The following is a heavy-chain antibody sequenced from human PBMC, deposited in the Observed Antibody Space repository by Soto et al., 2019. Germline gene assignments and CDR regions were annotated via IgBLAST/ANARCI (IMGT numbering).Heavy chain of an antibody. Sequence: GASLKVSCKASGYTFTIYYMHWVRQAPGQGLEWMGIINPSGGSTSYAQKFQGRVTMTRDTSTSTVYMELSSLRSEDTAVYYCARDGYSITTCGYYYYGMDVWGQGTTVTVSS. CDR3: ARDGYSITTCGYYYYGMDV. CDR2: INPSGGST. J-gene: IGHJ6*02. CDR1: GYTFTIYY. D-gene: IGHD6-13*01. V-gene: IGHV1-46*01.